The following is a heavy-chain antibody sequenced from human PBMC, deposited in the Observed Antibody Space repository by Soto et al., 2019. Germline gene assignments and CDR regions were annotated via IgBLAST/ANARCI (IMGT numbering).Heavy chain of an antibody. J-gene: IGHJ6*02. CDR2: IVVGSGNT. V-gene: IGHV1-58*01. D-gene: IGHD6-13*01. CDR3: AAGGSIAAAGTGYYYGMDV. CDR1: GFTFTSSA. Sequence: SVKVSCKASGFTFTSSAVQWVRQARGQRLEWIGWIVVGSGNTNYAQKFQERVTITRDMSTSTAYMELSSLRSEDTAVYYCAAGGSIAAAGTGYYYGMDVWGQGTTVTVSS.